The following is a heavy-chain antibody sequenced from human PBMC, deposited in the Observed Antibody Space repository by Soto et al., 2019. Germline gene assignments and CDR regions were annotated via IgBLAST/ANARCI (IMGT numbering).Heavy chain of an antibody. CDR3: AKDQGGYSYAPGDY. V-gene: IGHV3-43*01. D-gene: IGHD5-18*01. CDR1: GFTFDDYT. CDR2: ISWDGGST. Sequence: PWGSLRLSCAASGFTFDDYTMHWARQAPGKGLEWVSLISWDGGSTCYADSVKGRFTISRDNSKNSLYLQMNSLRTEDTALYYCAKDQGGYSYAPGDYWGQGTLVTVSS. J-gene: IGHJ4*02.